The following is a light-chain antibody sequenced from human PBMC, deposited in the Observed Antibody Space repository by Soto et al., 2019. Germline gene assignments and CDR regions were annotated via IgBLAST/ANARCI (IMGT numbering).Light chain of an antibody. J-gene: IGLJ1*01. CDR1: SSDVGGYIY. CDR3: SSYTTSSSYV. CDR2: DVT. Sequence: QSVLTQPASVSGSPGQSITISCTGTSSDVGGYIYVSWYQQHPGKAPKLMIYDVTSRPSGVSYRFSGSESGNTASLTISGLQAEDEADYYCSSYTTSSSYVFGTGTKVTAL. V-gene: IGLV2-14*01.